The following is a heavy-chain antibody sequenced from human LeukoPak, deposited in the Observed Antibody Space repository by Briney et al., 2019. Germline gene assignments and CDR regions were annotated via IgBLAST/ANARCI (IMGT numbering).Heavy chain of an antibody. D-gene: IGHD2-2*01. CDR3: ARDKGYCSSTSCRQYYCYYMDV. V-gene: IGHV1-69*01. CDR2: IIPIFGTA. CDR1: GGTFSSYA. J-gene: IGHJ6*03. Sequence: WASVKVSCKASGGTFSSYAISWVRQAPGQGLEWMGGIIPIFGTANYAQKFQGRVTITADESTSTAYMELSSLRSEDTAVYYCARDKGYCSSTSCRQYYCYYMDVWGKGTTVTVSS.